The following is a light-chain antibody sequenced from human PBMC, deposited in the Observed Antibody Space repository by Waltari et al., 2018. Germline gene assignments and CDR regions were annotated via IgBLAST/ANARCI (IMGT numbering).Light chain of an antibody. V-gene: IGLV2-14*03. Sequence: QSALTQPASVSGSPGQSITISCTGTSSDVGTYNYVSWYKQHPGRAPQLMIYDVSNRPSGVSNRFSGSKSGNTASLTISGLQAEDEADYYCSSYTISNTRLFGGGTKLTVL. CDR1: SSDVGTYNY. J-gene: IGLJ2*01. CDR3: SSYTISNTRL. CDR2: DVS.